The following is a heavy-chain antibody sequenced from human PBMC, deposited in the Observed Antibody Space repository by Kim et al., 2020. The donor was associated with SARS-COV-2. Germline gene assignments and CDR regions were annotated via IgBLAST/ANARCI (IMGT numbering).Heavy chain of an antibody. V-gene: IGHV3-23*01. CDR1: GFTFSTYA. D-gene: IGHD3-22*01. CDR3: ATYDSGGYYFLRDF. Sequence: GGSLRLSCAASGFTFSTYAMTWVRQAPGKGLEWVSGITGGGGTTYYADSVKGRFTISRDNSKNTLYLQMSSLRAEDTAVYWCATYDSGGYYFLRDFWGQGTLVTVSS. J-gene: IGHJ4*02. CDR2: ITGGGGTT.